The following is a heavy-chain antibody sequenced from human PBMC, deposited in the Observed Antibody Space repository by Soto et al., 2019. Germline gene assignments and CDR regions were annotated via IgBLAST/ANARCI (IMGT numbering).Heavy chain of an antibody. J-gene: IGHJ5*02. V-gene: IGHV2-5*02. CDR1: VFSLSTSGVG. CDR3: AHRIIWRPPVWALGWFDP. CDR2: IDWDNDR. D-gene: IGHD3-16*01. Sequence: QITLKESGPTLAKLTETLTVTCTFSVFSLSTSGVGVAWIRQPPGRALEWLAVIDWDNDRRYNPSLKSRLTVNVCTSKDTVGLTRTNLDPMDTATYYCAHRIIWRPPVWALGWFDPWGQGTVVIVDS.